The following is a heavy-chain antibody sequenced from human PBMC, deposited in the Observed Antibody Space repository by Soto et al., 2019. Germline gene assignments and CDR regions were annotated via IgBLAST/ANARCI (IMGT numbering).Heavy chain of an antibody. V-gene: IGHV1-2*02. CDR2: INPNSGGT. J-gene: IGHJ6*02. CDR1: GYTFTGYY. D-gene: IGHD3-3*01. CDR3: ARIITIFGVPYGMDV. Sequence: APVKVSCKASGYTFTGYYMHWVRQAPGQGLEWMGWINPNSGGTNYAQKFQGRVTITADESTSTAYMELSSLRSEDTAVYYCARIITIFGVPYGMDVWGQGTTVTVSS.